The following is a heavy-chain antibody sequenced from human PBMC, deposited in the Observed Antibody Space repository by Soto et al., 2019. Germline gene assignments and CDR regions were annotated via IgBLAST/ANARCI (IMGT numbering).Heavy chain of an antibody. Sequence: EVQLVETGGGLIQPGGSLRLSCAASGFIVSSNYMTWVRQAPGKGLEWVSAISGSGGSTYYADSVKGRFTISRDNSKNTLYLQMNSLRAEDTAVYYCAKSPQLRYFDWLLLPFDYWGQGTLVTVSS. J-gene: IGHJ4*02. D-gene: IGHD3-9*01. V-gene: IGHV3-23*04. CDR3: AKSPQLRYFDWLLLPFDY. CDR2: ISGSGGST. CDR1: GFIVSSNY.